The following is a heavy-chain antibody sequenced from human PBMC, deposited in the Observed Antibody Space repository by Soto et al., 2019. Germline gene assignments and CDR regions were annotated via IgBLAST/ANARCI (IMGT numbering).Heavy chain of an antibody. J-gene: IGHJ4*02. CDR1: GFTFSSYG. CDR3: ARWGIAAGDY. D-gene: IGHD6-13*01. V-gene: IGHV3-33*01. Sequence: QVQLVESGGGVVQPGRSLRLSCAASGFTFSSYGMHWVRQAPGKGLEWVAVIWYDGSNKYYADSAKGRFTISRDNSKNTLYLQMNSLRADDTAVYYCARWGIAAGDYWGQGTLVTVSS. CDR2: IWYDGSNK.